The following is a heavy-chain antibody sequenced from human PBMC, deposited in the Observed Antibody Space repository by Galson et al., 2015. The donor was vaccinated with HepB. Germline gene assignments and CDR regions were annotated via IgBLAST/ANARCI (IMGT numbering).Heavy chain of an antibody. J-gene: IGHJ4*02. CDR3: ARDEVVTTITTFDY. V-gene: IGHV3-7*01. Sequence: SLRLSCAASGFTFSSYWMSWVANIKQDGSEKNYVDSVEGRFTISRNNAKNSLYLQMNSLRVGDTAVYYCARDEVVTTITTFDYWGQGTLVTVSS. D-gene: IGHD5-12*01. CDR2: IKQDGSEK. CDR1: GFTFSSYW.